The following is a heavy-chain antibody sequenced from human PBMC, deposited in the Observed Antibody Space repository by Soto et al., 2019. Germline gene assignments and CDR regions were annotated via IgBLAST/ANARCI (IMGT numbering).Heavy chain of an antibody. CDR3: AKDRLIAVAGTWGFDY. CDR1: GFTFSSHA. Sequence: EVQLLESGGGLVQPGGSLRLSCAASGFTFSSHAMSWVRQAPGKGLEWVSAISGSGGSTYYADSVKGRFTISRDNSKNTLYLQMSSLRAEDTAVYYCAKDRLIAVAGTWGFDYWGQGTLVTVSS. CDR2: ISGSGGST. V-gene: IGHV3-23*01. D-gene: IGHD6-19*01. J-gene: IGHJ4*02.